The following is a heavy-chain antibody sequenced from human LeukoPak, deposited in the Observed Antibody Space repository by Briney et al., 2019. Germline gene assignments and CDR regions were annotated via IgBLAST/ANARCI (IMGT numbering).Heavy chain of an antibody. CDR2: IYYSGTT. V-gene: IGHV4-59*08. CDR3: ARLRPVNWFDP. CDR1: GVSISNDY. J-gene: IGHJ5*02. Sequence: SETLSLTCTVSGVSISNDYWSWIRQPPGKGLEWIGYIYYSGTTNYNPSLKSRVTMSVDTSKNQFSLKLSSVTAADTAVYYCARLRPVNWFDPWGQGTLATVSS.